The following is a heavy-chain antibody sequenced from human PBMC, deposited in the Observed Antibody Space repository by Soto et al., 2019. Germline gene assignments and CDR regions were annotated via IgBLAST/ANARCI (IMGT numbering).Heavy chain of an antibody. V-gene: IGHV1-69*18. CDR3: AGGLEARAAEVFDV. J-gene: IGHJ3*01. D-gene: IGHD2-15*01. CDR1: GGTFSTYT. CDR2: IIPLVGTT. Sequence: QVHLVQSGAEVRKPGSSVNVSCKTSGGTFSTYTINWVRQAPGQGLEWVARIIPLVGTTRYAQNFQDRVTITGEGYTKASEPELRRLIAEDTAVYYWAGGLEARAAEVFDVWGEGTAFTVSA.